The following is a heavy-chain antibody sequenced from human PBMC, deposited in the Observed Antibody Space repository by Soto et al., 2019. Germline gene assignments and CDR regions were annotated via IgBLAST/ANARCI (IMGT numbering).Heavy chain of an antibody. CDR2: INPSGGST. J-gene: IGHJ6*02. Sequence: ASVKVSCKASGYTFTSYYMHWVRQAPGQGLEWMGIINPSGGSTSYAQKFQGRVTMTRDTSTSTVYMELSSLRSEDTAVYYCARESGDRQPPYYYYGMDVWGQGTMVTVSS. V-gene: IGHV1-46*01. D-gene: IGHD4-17*01. CDR1: GYTFTSYY. CDR3: ARESGDRQPPYYYYGMDV.